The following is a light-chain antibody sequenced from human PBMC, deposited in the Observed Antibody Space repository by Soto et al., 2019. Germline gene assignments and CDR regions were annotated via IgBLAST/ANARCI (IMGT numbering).Light chain of an antibody. Sequence: QSVLTQPASVSGSPGQSITISCSGTTNDIGGYNYVSWYQHHPGKVPKVIIYEVRNRPSGVSNRFSGSKSGNTASLTISGLQAEDEADYYCCSYTISATLVFGEGTKVTLL. CDR1: TNDIGGYNY. V-gene: IGLV2-14*01. J-gene: IGLJ3*02. CDR3: CSYTISATLV. CDR2: EVR.